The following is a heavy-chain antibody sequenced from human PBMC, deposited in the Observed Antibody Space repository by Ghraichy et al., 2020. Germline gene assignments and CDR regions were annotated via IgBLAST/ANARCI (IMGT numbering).Heavy chain of an antibody. CDR1: GGSISRGYW. D-gene: IGHD5-12*01. V-gene: IGHV4-4*03. CDR3: ARNGDYSMDY. Sequence: PETLSLTCIVSGGSISRGYWWSWARQPPGKGLEWIGEILHSGIANYNPSLKSRVTISVDKSKNQFSLKLSSVTAAATAVYYCARNGDYSMDYWGQGTLVTISS. J-gene: IGHJ4*02. CDR2: ILHSGIA.